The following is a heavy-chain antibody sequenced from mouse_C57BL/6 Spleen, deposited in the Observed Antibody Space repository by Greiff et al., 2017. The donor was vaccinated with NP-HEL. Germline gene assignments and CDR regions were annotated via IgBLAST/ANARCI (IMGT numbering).Heavy chain of an antibody. CDR1: GYTFTSYW. CDR2: IYPGSGST. Sequence: VKLQQPGAELVKPGASVKMSCKASGYTFTSYWITWVKQRPGQGLEWIGDIYPGSGSTNYNEKFKSKATLTVDTSSSTAYMQLSSLTSEDSAVYYCARWGYYDYPWFAYWGQGTLVTVSA. V-gene: IGHV1-55*01. J-gene: IGHJ3*01. D-gene: IGHD2-4*01. CDR3: ARWGYYDYPWFAY.